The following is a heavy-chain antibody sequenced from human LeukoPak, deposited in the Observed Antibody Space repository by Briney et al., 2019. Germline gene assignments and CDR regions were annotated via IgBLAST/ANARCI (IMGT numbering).Heavy chain of an antibody. CDR2: ISGGNNAI. Sequence: GGSLRLSCAASGFTFTKYEMNWVRQAPGKGLEWISYISGGNNAIYYADSVKGRFTISRDNSKNTLYLQMNSLRADDTAVYYCVKYSGSYMYYFDCWGQGTLVTVSS. V-gene: IGHV3-23*01. D-gene: IGHD1-26*01. CDR3: VKYSGSYMYYFDC. CDR1: GFTFTKYE. J-gene: IGHJ4*02.